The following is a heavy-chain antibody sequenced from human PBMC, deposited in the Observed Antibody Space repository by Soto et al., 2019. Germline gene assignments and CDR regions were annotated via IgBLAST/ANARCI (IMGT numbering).Heavy chain of an antibody. J-gene: IGHJ4*02. Sequence: QVQLVESGGGVVQPGRSLRLSCAASGFTFSSYAMHWVRQAPGKGLEWVAVISYDGSNKYYADSVKGRFTISRDNSKNTLYLQMNSLRAEDTAVYYCARDYGDYSGQGTLVTVSS. CDR1: GFTFSSYA. CDR3: ARDYGDY. D-gene: IGHD4-17*01. CDR2: ISYDGSNK. V-gene: IGHV3-30-3*01.